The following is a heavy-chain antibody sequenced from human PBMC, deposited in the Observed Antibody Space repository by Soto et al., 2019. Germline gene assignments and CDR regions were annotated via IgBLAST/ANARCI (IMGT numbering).Heavy chain of an antibody. CDR1: GFTFTSSA. J-gene: IGHJ4*02. Sequence: SVKVSCKASGFTFTSSAVQWVRQARGQRLEWIGWIVVGSGNTNYAQKFQERVTITRDMSTSTAYMELSSLRSEDTAVYYCAAVRYFDWFTHDYWGQGTLVNVSS. D-gene: IGHD3-9*01. CDR3: AAVRYFDWFTHDY. V-gene: IGHV1-58*01. CDR2: IVVGSGNT.